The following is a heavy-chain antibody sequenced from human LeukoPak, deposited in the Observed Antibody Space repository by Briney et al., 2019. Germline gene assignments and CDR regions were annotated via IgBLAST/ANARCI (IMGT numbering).Heavy chain of an antibody. Sequence: GGSLRVSCAASGFTFDDYTMHWVRQAPGKGLEWVSLISWDGGNTYYADSVKGRFTISRDNRKNSLYLQMNSLRTEDTALYYCAKDQDYGGNSGYFDLWGRGTLVTVSS. D-gene: IGHD4-23*01. CDR3: AKDQDYGGNSGYFDL. CDR2: ISWDGGNT. J-gene: IGHJ2*01. CDR1: GFTFDDYT. V-gene: IGHV3-43*01.